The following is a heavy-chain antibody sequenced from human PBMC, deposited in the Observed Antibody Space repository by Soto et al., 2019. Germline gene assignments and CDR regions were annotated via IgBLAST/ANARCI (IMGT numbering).Heavy chain of an antibody. Sequence: EVHLVESGGGLVKPGGSLRLSCAASGFTFRSFTMNWVRQAPGQGLEWVSTISSNSAYIYYTDALRGRFTISRDNAKNSLHLQMNSLRAEDTAVYYCTRDASRDSSARGWFDPWGPGTLVTVSS. CDR3: TRDASRDSSARGWFDP. J-gene: IGHJ5*02. V-gene: IGHV3-21*01. CDR2: ISSNSAYI. D-gene: IGHD6-13*01. CDR1: GFTFRSFT.